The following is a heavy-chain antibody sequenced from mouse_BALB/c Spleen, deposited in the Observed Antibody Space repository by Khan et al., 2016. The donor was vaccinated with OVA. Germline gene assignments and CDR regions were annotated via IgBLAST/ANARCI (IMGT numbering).Heavy chain of an antibody. J-gene: IGHJ4*01. V-gene: IGHV3-2*02. Sequence: VQLKQSGPGLVKPSQSLSLTCTVTGYSITSYYAWNWIRQFPGNKLEWMGYISSSGSTNYNPALKSRISITRDKSKNQFFLQLNSVTTEDTAIYYYARDSSRYNYAMDYWGQGTSVTVSS. D-gene: IGHD2-12*01. CDR3: ARDSSRYNYAMDY. CDR1: GYSITSYYA. CDR2: ISSSGST.